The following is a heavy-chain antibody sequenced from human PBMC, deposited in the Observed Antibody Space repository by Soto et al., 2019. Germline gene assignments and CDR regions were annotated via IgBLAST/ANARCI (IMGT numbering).Heavy chain of an antibody. CDR3: AKNGGDSFLTGYLDS. CDR2: ISGNSGSI. V-gene: IGHV3-9*01. Sequence: EVQLVESGGGLVQPGGSLRLSCEASGFTFDGYAMHWVRQAPGKGLEWVSGISGNSGSIVYADSVRGRFTISRDNAKNSLYVEMNRLRPEDTAMYYCAKNGGDSFLTGYLDSWGQGTLVTVSS. CDR1: GFTFDGYA. D-gene: IGHD3-9*01. J-gene: IGHJ4*02.